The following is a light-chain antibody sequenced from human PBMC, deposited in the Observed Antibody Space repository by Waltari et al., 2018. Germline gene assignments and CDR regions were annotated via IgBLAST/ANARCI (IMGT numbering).Light chain of an antibody. V-gene: IGKV1-39*01. Sequence: DIQMTQSPSSLSASVGDRVTITCRASHRINSYVNWYQQKPGKAPKLLIYSTSSLQSGVPSRFSGSGSGTDFTLTISSLQPEDFATYYCQQSYTTLWTFGQGTKVETK. CDR3: QQSYTTLWT. CDR2: STS. J-gene: IGKJ1*01. CDR1: HRINSY.